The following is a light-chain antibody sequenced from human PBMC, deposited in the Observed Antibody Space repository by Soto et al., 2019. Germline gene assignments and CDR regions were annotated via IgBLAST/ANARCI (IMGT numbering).Light chain of an antibody. Sequence: DIQVTQSPSSLSASVGDRVTITCRASQNIRNSLNWYQQRPGKPPKLLIQTASTLQSGVPSRFSGSGSGTDFTLTISSLQPEDFATYYCQQGDNLPFTFGPGTRVDFK. J-gene: IGKJ3*01. CDR3: QQGDNLPFT. V-gene: IGKV1-39*01. CDR2: TAS. CDR1: QNIRNS.